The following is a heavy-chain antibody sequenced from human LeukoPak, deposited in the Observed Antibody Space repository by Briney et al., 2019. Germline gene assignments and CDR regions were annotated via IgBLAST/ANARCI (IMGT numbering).Heavy chain of an antibody. CDR2: INHSGST. J-gene: IGHJ3*02. V-gene: IGHV4-34*01. CDR3: ARYSSGRYSRASDAFDI. Sequence: SETLSLTCAVYGGSFSGYYWSWIRQPPGKGLEWIGEINHSGSTNYNPSLKSRVTISVDTSKNQFSLKLSSVTAADTAVYYCARYSSGRYSRASDAFDIWGQATMVTVSS. D-gene: IGHD6-19*01. CDR1: GGSFSGYY.